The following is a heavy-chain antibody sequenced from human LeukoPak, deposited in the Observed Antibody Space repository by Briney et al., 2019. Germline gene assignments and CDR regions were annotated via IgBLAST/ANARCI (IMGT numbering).Heavy chain of an antibody. J-gene: IGHJ6*03. CDR1: GYTFTGYY. Sequence: ASVKVSCKASGYTFTGYYIHWVRQAPGQGLEWMGWINPNSGGTNYAQKLQGRVTMTTDTSTSTAYMELRSLRSDDTAVYYCARSCSSTSCYYYYYMDVWGKGTTVTVSS. D-gene: IGHD2-2*01. CDR2: INPNSGGT. CDR3: ARSCSSTSCYYYYYMDV. V-gene: IGHV1-2*02.